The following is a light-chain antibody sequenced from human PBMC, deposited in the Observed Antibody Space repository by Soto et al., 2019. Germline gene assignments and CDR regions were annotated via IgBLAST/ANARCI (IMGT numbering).Light chain of an antibody. J-gene: IGKJ5*01. CDR3: QQYGTSEII. Sequence: EIVLTQSPCTLSLSPGEGATLSCRTRQNVNSANLAWYQQKPGQAPRLLIYGASTRATGIPARFSGSGSGTDFTLTISRLETEDFAVFYCQQYGTSEIIFGQGTRLEI. V-gene: IGKV3-20*01. CDR2: GAS. CDR1: QNVNSAN.